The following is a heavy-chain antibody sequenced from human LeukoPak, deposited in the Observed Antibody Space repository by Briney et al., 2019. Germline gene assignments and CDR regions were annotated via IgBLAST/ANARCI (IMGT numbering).Heavy chain of an antibody. V-gene: IGHV4-39*02. CDR3: ARDLAVWSGYSFDY. D-gene: IGHD3-3*01. CDR2: IYYSGST. CDR1: GGSISISSYY. J-gene: IGHJ4*02. Sequence: PSETLSLTCTVSGGSISISSYYWGWVRQPPGKGLEWIGSIYYSGSTYYNPSLKSRVTIYVDTSKNQFSLKLSSVTAADTAVYYCARDLAVWSGYSFDYWGQGTLVTVSS.